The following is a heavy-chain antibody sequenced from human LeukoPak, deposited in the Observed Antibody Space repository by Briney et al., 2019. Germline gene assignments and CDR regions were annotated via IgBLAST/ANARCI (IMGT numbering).Heavy chain of an antibody. CDR3: ARDQARLDY. Sequence: SPTLSLTCAISGDSVSSNSAAWNWIRQSPSRGLEWLGSTYYRSKRYNDYAESVKSRINIKPDTSKNQFSLQLNSVTPEDTAVYYCARDQARLDYWGQGTLVTVSS. V-gene: IGHV6-1*01. CDR1: GDSVSSNSAA. D-gene: IGHD1-26*01. J-gene: IGHJ4*02. CDR2: TYYRSKRYN.